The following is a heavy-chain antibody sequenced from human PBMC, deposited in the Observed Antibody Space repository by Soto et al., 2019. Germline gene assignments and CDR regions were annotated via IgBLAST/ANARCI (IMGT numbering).Heavy chain of an antibody. CDR2: ISGSGGST. Sequence: GGSLRLSCVASGFTFSDYAMAWVRQSPGKGLEWVSSISGSGGSTYYADSVKGRFTISRDNSKNTVFLQMNSLRAEDTAVYYCAKDHGMDVWGQGATVTVS. J-gene: IGHJ6*02. V-gene: IGHV3-23*01. CDR3: AKDHGMDV. CDR1: GFTFSDYA.